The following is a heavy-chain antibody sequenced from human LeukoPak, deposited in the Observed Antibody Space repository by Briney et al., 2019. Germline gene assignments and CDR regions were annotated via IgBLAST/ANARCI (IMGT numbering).Heavy chain of an antibody. CDR3: ARDPDYYDSSGYYYGDY. J-gene: IGHJ4*02. D-gene: IGHD3-22*01. V-gene: IGHV3-66*01. CDR1: GFTVSSNY. Sequence: GGSLRLSCAASGFTVSSNYMSWVRQAPGKGLEWVSVIYSGGSTYYADSVKGRFTISRDNSKNTLYLQMNSLRAEDTAVYYCARDPDYYDSSGYYYGDYWGQGTLVTVSS. CDR2: IYSGGST.